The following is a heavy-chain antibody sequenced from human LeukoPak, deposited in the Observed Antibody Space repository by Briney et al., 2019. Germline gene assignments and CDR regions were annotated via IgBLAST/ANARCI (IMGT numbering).Heavy chain of an antibody. V-gene: IGHV3-21*04. CDR3: ARGRPNFYFDY. CDR1: GFTFRIYG. CDR2: ISDTSDI. D-gene: IGHD3-10*01. Sequence: PGGSLRLSCAASGFTFRIYGMNWVRQAPGKGLEWVSSISDTSDISYADSVKGRFTISRDNNKNTLNLQMNSLTAEDTAVYYCARGRPNFYFDYWGQGTLVTVSS. J-gene: IGHJ4*02.